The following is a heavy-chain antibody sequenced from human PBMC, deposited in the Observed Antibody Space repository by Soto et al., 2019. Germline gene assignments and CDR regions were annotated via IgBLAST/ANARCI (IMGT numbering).Heavy chain of an antibody. D-gene: IGHD2-21*02. Sequence: QVQLVESGGGVVQPGRSLRLSCAASGFTFSSYGMHWVRQAPGKGLEWVAVISYDGSNKYYADSVKGRFTISRDNSKNTLYLQMNRLRAEDTAVYYCAKYPLAGCGGDCPGGWFDPWGQGTLVTVSS. CDR2: ISYDGSNK. CDR1: GFTFSSYG. J-gene: IGHJ5*02. CDR3: AKYPLAGCGGDCPGGWFDP. V-gene: IGHV3-30*18.